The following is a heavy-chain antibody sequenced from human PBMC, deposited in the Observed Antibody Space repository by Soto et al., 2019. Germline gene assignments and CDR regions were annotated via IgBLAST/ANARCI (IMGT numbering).Heavy chain of an antibody. Sequence: QVQLQESGPGLVKPSGTLSLTCAVSGDSMRSNNWWSWVRQPPGKGLEWIGEIYHSGTTNYNPSLKSRVTISVDKSKNQFSLRLNSETAADTAFYYCARGGYDSSGYYFRLDYWGQGTLVTVSS. CDR2: IYHSGTT. CDR1: GDSMRSNNW. J-gene: IGHJ4*02. V-gene: IGHV4-4*02. D-gene: IGHD3-22*01. CDR3: ARGGYDSSGYYFRLDY.